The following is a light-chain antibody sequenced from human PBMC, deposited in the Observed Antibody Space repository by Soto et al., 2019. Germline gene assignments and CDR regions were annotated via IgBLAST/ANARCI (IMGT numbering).Light chain of an antibody. J-gene: IGLJ2*01. CDR3: SSYTSSTNLGV. CDR2: EVS. V-gene: IGLV2-14*01. CDR1: STDVVGYNY. Sequence: QSALTQPASVSGSPGQSITISCTGTSTDVVGYNYVSWYQHHPGKAPKLMIYEVSNRPSGVSNRFSGSKSGNTASRTISGLLAEDAADYYCSSYTSSTNLGVFGGGTKLTVL.